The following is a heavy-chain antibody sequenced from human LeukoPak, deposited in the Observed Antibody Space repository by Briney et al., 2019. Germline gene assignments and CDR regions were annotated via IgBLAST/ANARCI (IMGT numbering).Heavy chain of an antibody. CDR2: FNHSGST. V-gene: IGHV4-34*01. CDR3: ARGRRYYDSSGYYPW. J-gene: IGHJ4*02. Sequence: SENLSLTCAVYGGSFCGYYWSWIRQPPGKGRVWIGEFNHSGSTNNNPSLKSRVTISVDTSKNQFSLKLSSVTAADTAVYYCARGRRYYDSSGYYPWWGQGTLVTVSS. D-gene: IGHD3-22*01. CDR1: GGSFCGYY.